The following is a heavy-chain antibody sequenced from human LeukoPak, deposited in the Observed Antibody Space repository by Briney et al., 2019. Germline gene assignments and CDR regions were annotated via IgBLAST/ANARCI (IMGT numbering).Heavy chain of an antibody. CDR1: GXTFSSYG. J-gene: IGHJ4*02. CDR3: ARDPTRGYSYGYSY. V-gene: IGHV3-30*03. CDR2: ISYDGSNK. Sequence: GGSLRLSCAASGXTFSSYGVNWVRQAPGKGLEWVAVISYDGSNKFYADSVKGPFTISRDNSKNTLYLQMNSLRAEDTAVYYCARDPTRGYSYGYSYWGQGILVTVSS. D-gene: IGHD5-18*01.